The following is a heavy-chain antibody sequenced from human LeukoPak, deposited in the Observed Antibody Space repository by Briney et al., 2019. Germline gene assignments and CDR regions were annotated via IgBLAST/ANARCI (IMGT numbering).Heavy chain of an antibody. CDR2: INSDGSST. CDR1: GFTFSSYW. V-gene: IGHV3-74*01. D-gene: IGHD6-25*01. CDR3: SGYPYYYYMDV. Sequence: PGGSLRLSCAASGFTFSSYWMHWVRQAPGKGLAWVSRINSDGSSTSYADSVKGRFTISRDNAKNTLYLQMNSLRAEDTAVYYCSGYPYYYYMDVWGKGTTVTVSS. J-gene: IGHJ6*03.